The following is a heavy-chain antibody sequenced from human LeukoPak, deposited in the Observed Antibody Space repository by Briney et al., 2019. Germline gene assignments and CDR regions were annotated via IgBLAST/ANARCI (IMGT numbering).Heavy chain of an antibody. V-gene: IGHV3-21*01. CDR3: ARVPMVQGVNVDPCDY. J-gene: IGHJ4*02. CDR1: GFTFSSYS. Sequence: GGSLRLSCAAPGFTFSSYSMNWVRQAPGKGLEWVSSTSSSSSYIYYADSVKGRFTISRDNAKKSLFLQMNSLRAEDTAVYYCARVPMVQGVNVDPCDYWGQGTLVTVSS. D-gene: IGHD3-10*01. CDR2: TSSSSSYI.